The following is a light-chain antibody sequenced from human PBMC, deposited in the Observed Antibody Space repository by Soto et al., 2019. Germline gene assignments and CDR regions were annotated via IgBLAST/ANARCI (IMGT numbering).Light chain of an antibody. CDR3: QQRSSWPS. Sequence: VLPQSPDTLSLSPGDRVTLSCRASQSVRSTFLAWYQQKPGQAPRLLIYGASNRATGIPDRFSGSASGTAFTLTISRLEPEDFAVYHCQQRSSWPSFGQGTRLEIK. CDR2: GAS. J-gene: IGKJ5*01. CDR1: QSVRSTF. V-gene: IGKV3D-20*02.